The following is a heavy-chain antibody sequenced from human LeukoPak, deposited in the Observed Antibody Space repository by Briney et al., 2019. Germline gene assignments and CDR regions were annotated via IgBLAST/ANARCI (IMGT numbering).Heavy chain of an antibody. J-gene: IGHJ4*02. CDR1: GGSISSYY. V-gene: IGHV4-59*01. D-gene: IGHD4-17*01. Sequence: SETLSLTCTVSGGSISSYYWSWIRQPPGKGLEWIGYIYYSGSTNYNPSLKSRVTISVDTSKNQFSLKLSSVTAADTAVYYCARESPYYGDYFDYWGQGTLVTVSS. CDR2: IYYSGST. CDR3: ARESPYYGDYFDY.